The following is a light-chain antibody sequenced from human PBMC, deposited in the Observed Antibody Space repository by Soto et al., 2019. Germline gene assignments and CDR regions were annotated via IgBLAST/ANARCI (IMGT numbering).Light chain of an antibody. CDR3: QQRNDWQVT. CDR2: DVS. Sequence: EILMPQSPDTLSVSPGESATLSCRASQRVYSNLAWYQQRPGQAPRLLIYDVSNRATGIPARFSGSGSGTDFTLTISSLEPGDFAVYYCQQRNDWQVTFGQGTRLEI. CDR1: QRVYSN. J-gene: IGKJ5*01. V-gene: IGKV3D-11*01.